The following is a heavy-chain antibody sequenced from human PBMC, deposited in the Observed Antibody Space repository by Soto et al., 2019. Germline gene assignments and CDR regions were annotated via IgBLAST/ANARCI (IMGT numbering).Heavy chain of an antibody. D-gene: IGHD3-22*01. CDR1: GYTFNKYP. CDR2: INPGNGDT. V-gene: IGHV1-3*01. CDR3: ARKDYYDSGMYYFDY. J-gene: IGHJ4*02. Sequence: ASVKVSCKTSGYTFNKYPIHWVRQAPGQGLEWMGWINPGNGDTGYSQKFQDRVNITRDTSASTAYMELSSLRSEDTAVYYCARKDYYDSGMYYFDYWGQGTLVTVSS.